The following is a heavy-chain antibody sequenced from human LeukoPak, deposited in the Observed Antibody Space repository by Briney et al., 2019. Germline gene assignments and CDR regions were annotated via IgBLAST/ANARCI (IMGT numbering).Heavy chain of an antibody. CDR1: GGSISSGGYS. CDR2: IYHSGST. J-gene: IGHJ4*02. Sequence: PSQTLSLTCAVSGGSISSGGYSWSWIRQPPGEGLEWIGYIYHSGSTYYNPSLKSRVTISVDRSKNPFSLKLSSVTAADTAVYYCASRRGGYYDSSGPPDYWGQGTLVTVSS. D-gene: IGHD3-22*01. CDR3: ASRRGGYYDSSGPPDY. V-gene: IGHV4-30-2*01.